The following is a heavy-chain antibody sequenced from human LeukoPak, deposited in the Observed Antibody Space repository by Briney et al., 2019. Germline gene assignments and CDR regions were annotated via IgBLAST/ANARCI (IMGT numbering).Heavy chain of an antibody. Sequence: GGSLSLSCAASGFTFSSYGMHWVRQAPGKGLEWVAFIRYDGSNKYYADSVKGRFTISRDNSKNTLYLQMNSLRAEDTAVYYCAILHGPLAMVRGIKYYYYGMDVWGQGTTVTVSS. CDR1: GFTFSSYG. CDR3: AILHGPLAMVRGIKYYYYGMDV. J-gene: IGHJ6*02. V-gene: IGHV3-30*02. D-gene: IGHD3-10*01. CDR2: IRYDGSNK.